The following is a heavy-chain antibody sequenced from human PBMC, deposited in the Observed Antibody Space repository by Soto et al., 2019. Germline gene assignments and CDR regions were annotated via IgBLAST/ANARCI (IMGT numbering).Heavy chain of an antibody. CDR1: GGSISSSSYY. D-gene: IGHD3-3*01. J-gene: IGHJ4*02. V-gene: IGHV4-39*07. CDR3: ASGSHLRVVPFDY. CDR2: IYYSGST. Sequence: SETLSLTCTVSGGSISSSSYYWGWIRQPPGKGLEWIGSIYYSGSTYYNPSLKSRVTISVDTSKNQFSLKLSSVTAADTAVYYCASGSHLRVVPFDYWGQGTLVTVSS.